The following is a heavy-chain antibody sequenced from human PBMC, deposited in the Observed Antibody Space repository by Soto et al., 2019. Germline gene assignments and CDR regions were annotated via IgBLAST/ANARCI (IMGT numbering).Heavy chain of an antibody. J-gene: IGHJ3*02. CDR3: ASRGPAFDI. CDR2: ISYDGSNK. V-gene: IGHV3-30*03. D-gene: IGHD3-10*01. Sequence: QVQLVESGGGVVQPGRSLRLSCAASGFTFSSYGMHWVRQAPGKGLEWVAVISYDGSNKYYADSVKGRFTISRDNSKNTLYLQMNSLRAEDTAVYYCASRGPAFDIWGQGTMVTVSS. CDR1: GFTFSSYG.